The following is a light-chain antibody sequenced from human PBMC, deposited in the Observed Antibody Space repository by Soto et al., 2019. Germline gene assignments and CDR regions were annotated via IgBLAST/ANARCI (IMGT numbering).Light chain of an antibody. J-gene: IGLJ1*01. Sequence: QSVLTQPPSVSGAPGQRVTISCTGSSSNIGAGYDVHWYQQRPGTAPKLMIYEGSKRPSGVSNRFSGSKSGNTASLTISGLQAEDEADYYCCSYAGSSFWVFGTGTKVTVL. CDR1: SSNIGAGYD. CDR2: EGS. CDR3: CSYAGSSFWV. V-gene: IGLV1-40*01.